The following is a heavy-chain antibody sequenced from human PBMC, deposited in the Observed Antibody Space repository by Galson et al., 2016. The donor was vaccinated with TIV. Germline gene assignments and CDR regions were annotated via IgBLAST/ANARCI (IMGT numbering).Heavy chain of an antibody. D-gene: IGHD3-10*01. CDR1: GYTLTTYD. CDR3: ARGSTGLYYRGSGWFIP. V-gene: IGHV1-8*02. Sequence: SVKVSCKASGYTLTTYDISWLRQTSGQGREWMGWLNPKSGDTAFAQKFQGRVFMTRATSINTAYIELRSQTSEDTGVYYCARGSTGLYYRGSGWFIPWGQGSLVTVSS. J-gene: IGHJ5*02. CDR2: LNPKSGDT.